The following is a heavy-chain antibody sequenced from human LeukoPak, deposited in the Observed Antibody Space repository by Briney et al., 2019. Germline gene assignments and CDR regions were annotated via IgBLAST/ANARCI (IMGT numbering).Heavy chain of an antibody. V-gene: IGHV1-18*01. J-gene: IGHJ4*02. D-gene: IGHD2-15*01. Sequence: ASVKVSCKASAYTFTSYGISWVRQAPGQGLEWMGWISVYNGHTNYAQNLQGRVTMTTDTSTSTAYMELSSLRSEATAVYYCVTDPVGYCSSDGCYSVDYWGQGTLVTVSS. CDR3: VTDPVGYCSSDGCYSVDY. CDR2: ISVYNGHT. CDR1: AYTFTSYG.